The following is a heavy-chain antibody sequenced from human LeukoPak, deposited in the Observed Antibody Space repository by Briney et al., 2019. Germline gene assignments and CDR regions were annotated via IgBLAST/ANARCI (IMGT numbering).Heavy chain of an antibody. D-gene: IGHD2/OR15-2a*01. V-gene: IGHV3-23*01. Sequence: GGSLRLSCAASGFTISSYDMSWVRQAPGKVLEWVSRISGRGVSTAYADSVKGRFTISRDSSKNTLFLQMNSLRAEDTAVYYCAKVPRGTTYYFDYWGQGTLVTVSS. CDR1: GFTISSYD. CDR2: ISGRGVST. J-gene: IGHJ4*02. CDR3: AKVPRGTTYYFDY.